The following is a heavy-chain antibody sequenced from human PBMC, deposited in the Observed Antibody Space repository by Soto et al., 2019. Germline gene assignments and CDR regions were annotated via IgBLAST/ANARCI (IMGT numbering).Heavy chain of an antibody. V-gene: IGHV3-72*01. CDR2: SRDKVHSHTT. CDR1: GFTFSDHY. J-gene: IGHJ4*02. Sequence: PGGSLRLSCAASGFTFSDHYMAWVRQAPGKGLEWVGRSRDKVHSHTTEYAASVKGRFTISRGDSENSLYLQMNSLKTEDTAVYYCARGVVSTGNFDYWGQGTLVTVSS. D-gene: IGHD5-12*01. CDR3: ARGVVSTGNFDY.